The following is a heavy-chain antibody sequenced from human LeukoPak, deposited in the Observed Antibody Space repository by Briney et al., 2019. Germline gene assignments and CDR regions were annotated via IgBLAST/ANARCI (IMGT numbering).Heavy chain of an antibody. J-gene: IGHJ6*04. Sequence: GGSLRLSCAASGFTSSSYEMNWVRQAPGKGLEWVSYISSSGSTIYYADSVKGRFTISRDNAKNSLYLQMNSLRAEDTAVYYCAELGITMIGGVWGKGTTATISS. CDR2: ISSSGSTI. V-gene: IGHV3-48*03. CDR3: AELGITMIGGV. D-gene: IGHD3-10*02. CDR1: GFTSSSYE.